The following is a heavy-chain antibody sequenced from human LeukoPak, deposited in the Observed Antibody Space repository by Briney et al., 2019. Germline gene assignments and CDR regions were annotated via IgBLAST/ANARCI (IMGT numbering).Heavy chain of an antibody. Sequence: GGSLRLSCAASGFTFRDYYMSWIRQAPGKGLEWVSYISSSGSTIYYADSVKGRFTISRDNAKNSLYLQMNSLRAEDTAVYYCAREVNYYDSSGYYGPFDYRGQGTLVTVSS. CDR1: GFTFRDYY. D-gene: IGHD3-22*01. J-gene: IGHJ4*02. CDR3: AREVNYYDSSGYYGPFDY. V-gene: IGHV3-11*01. CDR2: ISSSGSTI.